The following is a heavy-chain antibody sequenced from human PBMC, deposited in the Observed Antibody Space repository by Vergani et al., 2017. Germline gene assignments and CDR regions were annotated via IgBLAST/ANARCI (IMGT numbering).Heavy chain of an antibody. CDR1: GGSISSYY. CDR2: IYYSGST. CDR3: ARGYDSSGYYFDY. D-gene: IGHD3-22*01. J-gene: IGHJ4*02. Sequence: QVQLQESGPGLVKPSETLSLTCTVSGGSISSYYWSWIRQPPGKGLEWIGNIYYSGSTNYNPSLKSRVTISVDTSKNQFSLKLSSVTAADTAVYYCARGYDSSGYYFDYWGQGTLVTVSS. V-gene: IGHV4-59*01.